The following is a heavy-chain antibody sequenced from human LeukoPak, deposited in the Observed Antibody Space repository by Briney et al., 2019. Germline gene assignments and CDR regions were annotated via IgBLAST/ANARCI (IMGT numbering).Heavy chain of an antibody. V-gene: IGHV4-59*08. Sequence: SETLSLTCTVSGGSISSYYWSWIRQPPGKGLEWIGYIYYSGSTNYNPSLKSRVTISVDTSKNQFSLKLSSVTAADTAVYYCARLRDDSPAYWGQGTLVTVSS. D-gene: IGHD3-22*01. CDR2: IYYSGST. J-gene: IGHJ4*02. CDR1: GGSISSYY. CDR3: ARLRDDSPAY.